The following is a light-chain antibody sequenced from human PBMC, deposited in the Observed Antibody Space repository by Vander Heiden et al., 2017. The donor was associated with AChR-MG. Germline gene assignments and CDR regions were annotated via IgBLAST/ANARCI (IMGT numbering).Light chain of an antibody. CDR3: QKYNSAPFT. J-gene: IGKJ3*01. CDR1: QGISNN. CDR2: GAS. Sequence: DIQMTQSPSSLSASVGDSVTITCRASQGISNNLAWYQQKPGQPPKLLIYGASTLQSGVPSRFSGSGSGTDFTLTISGLQPEDVAVFYCQKYNSAPFTFGPGTRVDLK. V-gene: IGKV1-27*01.